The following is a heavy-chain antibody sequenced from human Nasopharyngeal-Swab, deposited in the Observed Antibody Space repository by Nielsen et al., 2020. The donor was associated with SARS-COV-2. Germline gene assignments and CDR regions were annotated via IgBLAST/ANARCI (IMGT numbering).Heavy chain of an antibody. CDR1: GGTFSSYA. Sequence: SVKVSCKASGGTFSSYAISWVRQAPGQGLEWMGGIIPIFGTANYAQKFQGRVTITADESTSTAYMELSSLRSDDTAVYYCARSPSYYDFWSGYYTGYYYGMDVWGQGTTVTVSS. V-gene: IGHV1-69*13. D-gene: IGHD3-3*01. CDR3: ARSPSYYDFWSGYYTGYYYGMDV. J-gene: IGHJ6*02. CDR2: IIPIFGTA.